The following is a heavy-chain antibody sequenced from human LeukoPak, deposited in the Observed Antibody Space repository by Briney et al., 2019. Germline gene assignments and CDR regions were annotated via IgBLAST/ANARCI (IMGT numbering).Heavy chain of an antibody. D-gene: IGHD1-26*01. Sequence: PGGSLRLSCAASGSTFRTYCMSWVRQAPGKGLEWVANIMQDGNDKYYVDSVKGRFTISRDNAKNSLYLQLNSLRVEDTAVYYCASRIVGTPDYFDYWGQGTLVTVSS. V-gene: IGHV3-7*01. CDR1: GSTFRTYC. J-gene: IGHJ4*02. CDR2: IMQDGNDK. CDR3: ASRIVGTPDYFDY.